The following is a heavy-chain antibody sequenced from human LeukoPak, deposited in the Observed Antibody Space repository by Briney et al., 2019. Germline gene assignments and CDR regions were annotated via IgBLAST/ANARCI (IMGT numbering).Heavy chain of an antibody. D-gene: IGHD5-12*01. J-gene: IGHJ4*02. CDR1: GYTFTGYY. Sequence: ASVKVSCKASGYTFTGYYMHWVRQAPGQGLVWMGWINPNSGGANYAQKFQGRVTMTRDTSISTAYMELSRLRSDDTAVYYCARDLAPRAPDIVATAPSDYWGQGTLVTVSS. CDR2: INPNSGGA. CDR3: ARDLAPRAPDIVATAPSDY. V-gene: IGHV1-2*02.